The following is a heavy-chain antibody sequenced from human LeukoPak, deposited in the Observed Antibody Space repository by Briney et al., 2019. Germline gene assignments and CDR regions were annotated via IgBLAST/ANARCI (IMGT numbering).Heavy chain of an antibody. V-gene: IGHV3-30-3*01. Sequence: GRSLRLSCAASGFTFSSYAMHWVRQAPGKGLEWVAVISYDGSNKYYADSVKGRFTISRDNSKNTLYLQMNSLRAEDTAVYYCEGYCSSTSCYSSSYNWFDPWGQGTLVTVS. J-gene: IGHJ5*02. CDR3: EGYCSSTSCYSSSYNWFDP. CDR2: ISYDGSNK. CDR1: GFTFSSYA. D-gene: IGHD2-2*01.